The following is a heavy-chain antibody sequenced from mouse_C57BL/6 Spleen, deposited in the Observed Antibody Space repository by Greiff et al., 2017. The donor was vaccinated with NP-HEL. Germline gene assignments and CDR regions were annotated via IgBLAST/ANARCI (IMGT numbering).Heavy chain of an antibody. Sequence: VQLQQSGPELVKPGASVKLSCKASGYTFTSYDINWVKQRPGQGLEWIGWIYPRDGSTEYNEKFKGKATLTVDTSSSTAYMELHSLTSEDSAVYFCARSGYSNYDYYYAMDYWGQGTSVTVSS. V-gene: IGHV1-85*01. CDR3: ARSGYSNYDYYYAMDY. CDR2: IYPRDGST. J-gene: IGHJ4*01. D-gene: IGHD2-5*01. CDR1: GYTFTSYD.